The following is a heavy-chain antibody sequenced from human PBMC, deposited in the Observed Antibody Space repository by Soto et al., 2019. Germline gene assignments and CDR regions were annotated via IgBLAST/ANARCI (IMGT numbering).Heavy chain of an antibody. CDR2: IQSKADGGTT. J-gene: IGHJ4*02. CDR1: GFIFNNAW. V-gene: IGHV3-15*01. Sequence: EVQLVESGGGLVKPGGSLRLSCAASGFIFNNAWMSWVRQAPGKGLEWVGRIQSKADGGTTDYATPVKGRFTISRDDSKNTLFLQMSSLKPEDTAVYYCTSGPLDYWGQGTLVTVSS. CDR3: TSGPLDY.